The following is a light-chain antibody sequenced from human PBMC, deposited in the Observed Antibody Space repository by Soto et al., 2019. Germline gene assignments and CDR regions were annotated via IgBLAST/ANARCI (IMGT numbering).Light chain of an antibody. CDR1: TSNIGNDY. CDR2: DND. Sequence: QSVLPQPPSVSAAPGQRVSISCSGSTSNIGNDYASWYHQVPGTAPKLLIYDNDKRPSGIPDRFSGSKSGTSATLDITRLQTGDEADYYCATWDSSLSAVVFGGGTKLTVL. CDR3: ATWDSSLSAVV. V-gene: IGLV1-51*01. J-gene: IGLJ2*01.